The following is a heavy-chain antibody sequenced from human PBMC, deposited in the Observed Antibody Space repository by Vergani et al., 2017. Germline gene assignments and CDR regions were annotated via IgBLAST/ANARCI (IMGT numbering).Heavy chain of an antibody. CDR2: ISSSSSYI. CDR1: GFTFSSYS. D-gene: IGHD3-22*01. CDR3: ARGPRYYYDSSGLTFDY. Sequence: EVQLVESGGGLVKPGGSLRLSCAASGFTFSSYSMNWVRQAPGKGPEWVSSISSSSSYIYYADSVKGRFTISRDNAKNSLYLQMNSLRAEDTAVYYCARGPRYYYDSSGLTFDYWGQGTLVTVSS. V-gene: IGHV3-21*04. J-gene: IGHJ4*02.